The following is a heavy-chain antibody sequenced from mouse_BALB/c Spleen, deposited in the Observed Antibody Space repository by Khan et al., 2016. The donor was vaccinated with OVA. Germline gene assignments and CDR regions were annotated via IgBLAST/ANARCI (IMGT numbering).Heavy chain of an antibody. D-gene: IGHD3-3*01. CDR3: ARGTFDY. CDR2: IDPFNGGN. CDR1: GYSFTTYY. V-gene: IGHV1-34*01. Sequence: VQLKESGPELMKPGASVKISCKASGYSFTTYYMHWVKQSHGKSLEWIGYIDPFNGGNDYNQKFKGKATLTVDKSSSTAYMHLSSLTSEDSAVYYCARGTFDYWSQGTLVTVSA. J-gene: IGHJ3*01.